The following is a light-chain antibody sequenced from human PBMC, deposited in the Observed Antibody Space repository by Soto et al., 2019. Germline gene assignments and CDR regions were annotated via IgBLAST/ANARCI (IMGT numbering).Light chain of an antibody. J-gene: IGLJ3*02. CDR2: SNN. V-gene: IGLV1-44*01. CDR3: AAWDDSLSWV. Sequence: QPVLTQPPSASGTPGQRVTISCSGSSSNIGSNTVNWYQQLPGTAPKHLIFSNNQRPSGVPDRFSGSKSGTSASLAISGLQPDDEADYCCAAWDDSLSWVFGGGTKLTVL. CDR1: SSNIGSNT.